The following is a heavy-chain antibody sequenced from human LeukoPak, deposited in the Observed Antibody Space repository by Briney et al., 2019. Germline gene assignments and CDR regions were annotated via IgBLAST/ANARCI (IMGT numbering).Heavy chain of an antibody. CDR3: ARGLNYDFWSGYYPDAFDI. D-gene: IGHD3-3*01. J-gene: IGHJ3*02. Sequence: SETLSLTCTVSGGSISSGGYYWSWIRQHPGKGLEWIGYIYYSGSTNYNPSLKSRVTISVDTSKNQFSLKLSSVTAADTAVYYCARGLNYDFWSGYYPDAFDIWGQGTMVTVSS. CDR2: IYYSGST. V-gene: IGHV4-61*08. CDR1: GGSISSGGYY.